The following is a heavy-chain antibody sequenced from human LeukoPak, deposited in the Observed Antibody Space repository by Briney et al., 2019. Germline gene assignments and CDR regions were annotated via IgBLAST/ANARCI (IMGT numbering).Heavy chain of an antibody. V-gene: IGHV4-34*01. J-gene: IGHJ6*03. CDR1: GGSFIGYY. Sequence: SETLSLTCAVYGGSFIGYYWSWIRQPPGKGLEWIGEINHSGSTNYNPSPKSRVTISVDTSKNQFSLKLSSVTAADTAVYYCARGRGNYYYYYMDVWGKGTTVTVSS. CDR3: ARGRGNYYYYYMDV. CDR2: INHSGST.